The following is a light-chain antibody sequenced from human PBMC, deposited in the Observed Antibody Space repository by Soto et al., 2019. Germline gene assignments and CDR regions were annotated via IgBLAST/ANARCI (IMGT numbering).Light chain of an antibody. CDR2: EVN. CDR1: SSDVGAYNY. Sequence: QSALTQPPSASGSPGQSATISCTGTSSDVGAYNYVSWYQQHPGKAPKLILYEVNQRPSGVPDRFSGSKSGNTASLTVSGLQAEDEADYYCSSYIASNNLRVFGTGTKVTVL. J-gene: IGLJ1*01. CDR3: SSYIASNNLRV. V-gene: IGLV2-8*01.